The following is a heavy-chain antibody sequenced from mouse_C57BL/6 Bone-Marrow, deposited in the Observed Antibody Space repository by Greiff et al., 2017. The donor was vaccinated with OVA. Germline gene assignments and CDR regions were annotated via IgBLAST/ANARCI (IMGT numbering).Heavy chain of an antibody. CDR3: ARWVIATVLDD. CDR1: GYTFTSYW. V-gene: IGHV1-59*01. CDR2: IDPSDSYT. D-gene: IGHD1-1*01. Sequence: VQLQQPGAELVRPGTSVKLSCTASGYTFTSYWMHWVKQRPGQGLEWIGVIDPSDSYTNYNQKFKGKATLTVDTSSNTAYMQISSLTSEDSAVYYCARWVIATVLDDWGQGTTLTVSS. J-gene: IGHJ2*01.